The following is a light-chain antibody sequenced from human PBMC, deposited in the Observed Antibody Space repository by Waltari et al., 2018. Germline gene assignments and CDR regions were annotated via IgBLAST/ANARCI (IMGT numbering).Light chain of an antibody. Sequence: SYVLTQPDSVSVAPGQTATITCGGNSIGSKRVNWFQQKPGQAPVLVVHDDSDRPSGIPERFSGSNSGNPASLTISGVEAGDEADYYCQVWDGGSEHVVFGGGTKLTVL. J-gene: IGLJ2*01. CDR3: QVWDGGSEHVV. V-gene: IGLV3-21*02. CDR2: DDS. CDR1: SIGSKR.